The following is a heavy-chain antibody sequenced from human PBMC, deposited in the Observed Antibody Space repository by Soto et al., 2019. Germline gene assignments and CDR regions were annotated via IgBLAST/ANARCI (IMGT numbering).Heavy chain of an antibody. CDR1: GFIFSNYG. CDR2: IYYDGSYE. D-gene: IGHD3-22*01. Sequence: EGSLSLSCAASGFIFSNYGMHWVRQAPGKGLEWVALIYYDGSYENYADSVKGRVSISRENCKSRLWVQMKRRRGEETAVYYCAKSGGGGYDSNNDHSSGLLMGPSWGQGTLVTVSS. J-gene: IGHJ4*02. CDR3: AKSGGGGYDSNNDHSSGLLMGPS. V-gene: IGHV3-33*06.